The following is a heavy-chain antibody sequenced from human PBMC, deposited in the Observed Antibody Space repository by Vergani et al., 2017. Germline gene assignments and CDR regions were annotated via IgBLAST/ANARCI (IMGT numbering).Heavy chain of an antibody. J-gene: IGHJ4*02. CDR1: GYTFTSYG. Sequence: QVQLVQSGAEVKKPGASVKVSCKASGYTFTSYGISWERQAPGQGLEWMGWISAYNGNTNYAQKLQGRVTMTTDTSTSTAYMELRSLRSDDTAVYYCARARNYYDSSGYSFGDYWGQGTLVTVSS. V-gene: IGHV1-18*01. CDR2: ISAYNGNT. D-gene: IGHD3-22*01. CDR3: ARARNYYDSSGYSFGDY.